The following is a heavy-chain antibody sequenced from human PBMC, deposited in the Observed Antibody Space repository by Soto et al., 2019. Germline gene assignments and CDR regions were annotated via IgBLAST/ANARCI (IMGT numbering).Heavy chain of an antibody. D-gene: IGHD5-12*01. Sequence: PSETLSLTCTVSVDSISSYYWSLIRQPPGKGLECIWYIYYSGSTNYNPSLKSRVTISVDTCKNQFSLKLSSVTAADTAVYYCARDRSGLEDWGQGTLVTLSS. CDR1: VDSISSYY. J-gene: IGHJ4*02. V-gene: IGHV4-59*01. CDR2: IYYSGST. CDR3: ARDRSGLED.